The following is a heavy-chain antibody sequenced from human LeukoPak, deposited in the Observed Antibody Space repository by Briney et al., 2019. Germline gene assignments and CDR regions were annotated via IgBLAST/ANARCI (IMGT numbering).Heavy chain of an antibody. CDR3: VRVGGRSSIGGDC. J-gene: IGHJ4*02. CDR1: GFTFSTYW. V-gene: IGHV3-74*01. D-gene: IGHD3-10*01. Sequence: GRSLRLSCAASGFTFSTYWMHWVRQAPGTWLVWVSRIKSDGSNSNYADCVKGRFTISRANAKITVYLQMSSVRAEDTAVYHCVRVGGRSSIGGDCWGQGTLVTVSS. CDR2: IKSDGSNS.